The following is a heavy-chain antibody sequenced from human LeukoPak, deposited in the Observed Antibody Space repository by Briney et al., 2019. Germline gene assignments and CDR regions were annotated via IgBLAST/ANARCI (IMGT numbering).Heavy chain of an antibody. CDR3: ARDSIAAAGYHPHYYYYYMDV. D-gene: IGHD6-13*01. CDR1: GFTFSSYG. J-gene: IGHJ6*03. CDR2: ISTGSGTI. V-gene: IGHV3-48*01. Sequence: GGSLRLSCAASGFTFSSYGMNWVRQSPGKGLEWISYISTGSGTIYYADSVKGRFTISRDNSKNTLYLQMNSLRAEDTAVYYCARDSIAAAGYHPHYYYYYMDVWGKGTTVTVSS.